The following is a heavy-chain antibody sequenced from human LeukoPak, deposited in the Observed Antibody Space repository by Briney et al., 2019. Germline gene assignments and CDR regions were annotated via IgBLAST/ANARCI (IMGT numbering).Heavy chain of an antibody. D-gene: IGHD6-19*01. CDR3: ARDSSPYSSGWVNWFDP. CDR2: TYYRSKWYN. J-gene: IGHJ5*02. V-gene: IGHV6-1*01. CDR1: GDSVSSNSAA. Sequence: SQTLSLTCAISGDSVSSNSAAWNWIRQSPSRGLEWLVRTYYRSKWYNDYAVSVKSRITINPDTSKNQFSLQLNSVTPEDTAVYYCARDSSPYSSGWVNWFDPWGQGTLVTVSS.